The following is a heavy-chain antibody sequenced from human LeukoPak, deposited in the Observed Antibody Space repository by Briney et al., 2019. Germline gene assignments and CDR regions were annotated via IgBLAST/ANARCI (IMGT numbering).Heavy chain of an antibody. J-gene: IGHJ4*02. CDR1: GFTFKNYA. V-gene: IGHV3-23*02. CDR2: LRGDGET. Sequence: GGSLRLSCAASGFTFKNYAMSWVRQAPARELEWVSSLRGDGETFYGDSVKGRFTLSRDDSRNSVYLHLNNLRGEDTAVYYCAKASWVSSADAVLWGQGTVVTVS. CDR3: AKASWVSSADAVL. D-gene: IGHD6-19*01.